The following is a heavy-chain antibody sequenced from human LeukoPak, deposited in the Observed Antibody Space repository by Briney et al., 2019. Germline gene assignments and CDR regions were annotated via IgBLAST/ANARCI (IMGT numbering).Heavy chain of an antibody. CDR1: GGSISSGGYS. Sequence: SETLSLTCAVSGGSISSGGYSWSWIRQPPGKGLEWIGYIYHSGSTYYNPSLKSRVTISVDRSKNQFSLKLSSVTAADTAVYYCVRRGNTYGDYGLIDYWGQGTLVTVSS. J-gene: IGHJ4*02. D-gene: IGHD4-17*01. CDR3: VRRGNTYGDYGLIDY. CDR2: IYHSGST. V-gene: IGHV4-30-2*01.